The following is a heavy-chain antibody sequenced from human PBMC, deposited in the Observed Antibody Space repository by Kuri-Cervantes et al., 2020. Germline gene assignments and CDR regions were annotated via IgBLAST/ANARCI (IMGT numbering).Heavy chain of an antibody. Sequence: GESLKISCAASGFTFSSYGMNWVRQAPGKGLEWVSSIGSSSTYIYYADSVKGRFTISRDNAKSSLYLQMNSLISEDTAVYYCASALVRGVRGSFYYYTDVWGEGTTVTVSS. CDR2: IGSSSTYI. V-gene: IGHV3-21*04. D-gene: IGHD3-10*01. J-gene: IGHJ6*03. CDR3: ASALVRGVRGSFYYYTDV. CDR1: GFTFSSYG.